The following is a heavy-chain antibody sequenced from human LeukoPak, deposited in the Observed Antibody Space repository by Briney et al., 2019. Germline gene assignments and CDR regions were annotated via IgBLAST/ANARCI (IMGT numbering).Heavy chain of an antibody. CDR2: IYHSGST. CDR3: ARGVQLWANWYFDL. D-gene: IGHD5-18*01. Sequence: SQTLSLTCAVSGGSISSGGYSWSWIRQPPGKGLEWIGYIYHSGSTYYNPSLKSRVTISVDRSKNQFSLKLSSVTAADTAVYYCARGVQLWANWYFDLWGRGTLVTVSS. J-gene: IGHJ2*01. CDR1: GGSISSGGYS. V-gene: IGHV4-30-2*01.